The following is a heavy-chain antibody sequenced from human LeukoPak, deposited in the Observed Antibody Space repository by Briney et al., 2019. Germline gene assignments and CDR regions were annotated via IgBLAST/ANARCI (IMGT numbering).Heavy chain of an antibody. CDR2: MNPNSGNT. CDR1: GYTFTSYD. D-gene: IGHD5-18*01. J-gene: IGHJ4*02. Sequence: ASVKVSCKESGYTFTSYDINWVRQATGQGLERMGWMNPNSGNTGYAQKFQGRVNMTRNTYIRTAYMELSSMRSEETAVYYCARDTGYSYGDPRVEYWGKGTMVTVSS. CDR3: ARDTGYSYGDPRVEY. V-gene: IGHV1-8*01.